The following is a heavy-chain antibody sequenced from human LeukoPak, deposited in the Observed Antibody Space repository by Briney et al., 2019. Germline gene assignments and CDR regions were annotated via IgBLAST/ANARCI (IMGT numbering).Heavy chain of an antibody. CDR1: GGSFSGYY. Sequence: SGTLSLTCAVYGGSFSGYYWSWIRQPPGKGLEWIGEINHSGSTNYNPSLKSRVTISVDTSKNQFSLKLSSVTAADTAVYYCARDWVYCSGGSCYGRIFDYWGQGTLVTVSS. CDR3: ARDWVYCSGGSCYGRIFDY. V-gene: IGHV4-34*01. D-gene: IGHD2-15*01. CDR2: INHSGST. J-gene: IGHJ4*02.